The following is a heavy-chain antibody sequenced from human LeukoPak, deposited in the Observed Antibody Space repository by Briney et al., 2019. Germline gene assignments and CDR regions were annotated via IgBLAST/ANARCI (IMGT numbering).Heavy chain of an antibody. CDR2: SIPIFGTA. CDR1: GGTFSSYA. D-gene: IGHD2-15*01. V-gene: IGHV1-69*13. Sequence: SVKVSCKASGGTFSSYAISWVRQAPGQGLEWMGGSIPIFGTANYAQKFQGRVTITADESTSTAYMELSSLRSEDTAVYYCASVGYCSGGSCYVDFDYWGQGTLVTVSS. J-gene: IGHJ4*02. CDR3: ASVGYCSGGSCYVDFDY.